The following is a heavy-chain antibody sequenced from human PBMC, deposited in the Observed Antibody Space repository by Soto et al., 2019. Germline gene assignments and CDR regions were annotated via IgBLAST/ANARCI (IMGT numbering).Heavy chain of an antibody. J-gene: IGHJ2*01. Sequence: WIWIRQAPGTGLEYIGYIYYTGDTNYNPSLSSRVTISLDTSKNQFSLKLNSMTAADTAVYYCVRVLDSSWYADLWGRGTLVTVSS. CDR3: VRVLDSSWYADL. V-gene: IGHV4-59*01. D-gene: IGHD3-22*01. CDR2: IYYTGDT.